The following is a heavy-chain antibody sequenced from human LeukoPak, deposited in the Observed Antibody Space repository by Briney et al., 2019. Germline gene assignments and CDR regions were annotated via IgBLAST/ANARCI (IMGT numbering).Heavy chain of an antibody. CDR2: IKSKTDGGTT. CDR1: GFTFSNAW. D-gene: IGHD3-3*01. V-gene: IGHV3-15*01. J-gene: IGHJ4*02. CDR3: TATYYDFWSGYLPLHPYHDY. Sequence: GGSLRLSCAASGFTFSNAWMSWVRQAPGKGLEWVGRIKSKTDGGTTDYAAPVKGRFTISRDDSKNTLYLQMNSLKTEDTAVYYCTATYYDFWSGYLPLHPYHDYWGQGTLVTVSS.